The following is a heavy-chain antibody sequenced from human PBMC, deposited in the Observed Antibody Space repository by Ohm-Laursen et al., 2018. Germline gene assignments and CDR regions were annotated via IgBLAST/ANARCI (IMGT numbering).Heavy chain of an antibody. V-gene: IGHV3-23*01. CDR2: ISGSGGST. CDR1: GFTFSSYA. Sequence: SLRLSCSASGFTFSSYAMSWVRQAPGKGLEWVSAISGSGGSTYYADSVKGRFTISRDNSKSTLYLQMDSLRAEDTAVYYCAKEPGYSYGYHFDYWGQGTLVTVSS. CDR3: AKEPGYSYGYHFDY. J-gene: IGHJ4*02. D-gene: IGHD5-18*01.